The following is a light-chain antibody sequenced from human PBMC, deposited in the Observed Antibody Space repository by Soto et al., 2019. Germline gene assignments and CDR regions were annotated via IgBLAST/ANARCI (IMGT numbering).Light chain of an antibody. CDR3: QQRSNWPRT. CDR1: QSVSSY. CDR2: DAS. Sequence: EIVLTQSPATLSLSPGERATLSCRASQSVSSYLAWYQQKPGQDPRLLIYDASNRATGIPARFSGSGSGTDFTLTISSLEPEDFAVYYCQQRSNWPRTFGQGTKVDIK. J-gene: IGKJ1*01. V-gene: IGKV3-11*01.